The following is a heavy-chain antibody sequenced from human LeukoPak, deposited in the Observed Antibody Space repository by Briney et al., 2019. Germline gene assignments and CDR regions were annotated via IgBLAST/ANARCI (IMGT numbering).Heavy chain of an antibody. CDR3: ARGGAAVVVVAATFSFDY. V-gene: IGHV4-4*02. D-gene: IGHD2-15*01. CDR2: IYHSGST. CDR1: GGSISSSNW. J-gene: IGHJ4*02. Sequence: SETLSLTCAVSGGSISSSNWWSWVRQPPGKGLEWIGEIYHSGSTNYNPSLKSRVTISVDKSKNQFSLKLSSVTAADTAVYYCARGGAAVVVVAATFSFDYWGQGTLVTVSS.